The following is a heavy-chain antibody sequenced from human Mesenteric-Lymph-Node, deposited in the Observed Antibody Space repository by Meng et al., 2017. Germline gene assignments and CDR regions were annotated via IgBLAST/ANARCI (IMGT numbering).Heavy chain of an antibody. CDR3: ARGVGSSWYRGYWFDP. D-gene: IGHD6-13*01. V-gene: IGHV4-4*02. CDR2: IYHSGST. CDR1: GGSISSSNW. Sequence: QVQLQQWGVGLLKPSGPLSLTCAVSGGSISSSNWGSWVRQPPGKGLEWIGEIYHSGSTNYNPSLKSRVTISVDKSKNQFSLKLSSVTAADTAVYYCARGVGSSWYRGYWFDPWGQGTLVTVSS. J-gene: IGHJ5*02.